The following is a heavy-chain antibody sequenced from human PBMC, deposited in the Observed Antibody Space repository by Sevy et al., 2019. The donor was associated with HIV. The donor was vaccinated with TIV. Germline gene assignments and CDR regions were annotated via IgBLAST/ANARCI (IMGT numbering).Heavy chain of an antibody. Sequence: GGSLRLSCQGSGYTFTSSCVDWVRQLPGKGLEWMGTIYPGDTDTRYSPSFQGQVTISVDKSTNTAFLQWASLRTSDTATYYSAGRTRDCDGDTCYGTYFDIWGQGTLVTVSS. D-gene: IGHD2-21*01. CDR1: GYTFTSSC. CDR2: IYPGDTDT. CDR3: AGRTRDCDGDTCYGTYFDI. V-gene: IGHV5-51*01. J-gene: IGHJ4*02.